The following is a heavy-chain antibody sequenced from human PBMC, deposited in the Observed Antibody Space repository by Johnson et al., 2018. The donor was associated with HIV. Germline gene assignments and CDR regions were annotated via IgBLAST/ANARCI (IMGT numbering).Heavy chain of an antibody. CDR3: AKDGMVAGSGGADAFDI. D-gene: IGHD6-19*01. CDR1: GLTFSIYG. J-gene: IGHJ3*02. CDR2: IRYDGSNK. V-gene: IGHV3-30*02. Sequence: QVLLVESGGVVVQPGGSLRLSCAASGLTFSIYGMHWVRQAPGKGLEWVAFIRYDGSNKYYADSVKGRFTISRDNSKNTLYLQMNSLRAEDTAIYYCAKDGMVAGSGGADAFDIWGQGTMVTVSS.